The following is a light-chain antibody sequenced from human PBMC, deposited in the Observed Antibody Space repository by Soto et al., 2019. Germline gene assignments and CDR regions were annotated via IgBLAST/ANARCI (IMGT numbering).Light chain of an antibody. CDR2: RNE. V-gene: IGLV1-47*01. Sequence: QSVLTQPPSASGTPGQRVTVSCSGSSSNIGNNYVFWYQHLPGTAPKLLIYRNEQRPSGVSARFSGSKSGTSASLAISGLRSEDEADYYCAAWDDSLSGSYVFGPGTKLTVL. CDR3: AAWDDSLSGSYV. CDR1: SSNIGNNY. J-gene: IGLJ1*01.